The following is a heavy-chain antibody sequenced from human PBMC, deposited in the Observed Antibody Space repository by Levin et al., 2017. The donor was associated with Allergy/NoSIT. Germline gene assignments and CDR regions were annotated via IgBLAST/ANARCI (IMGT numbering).Heavy chain of an antibody. CDR1: GYSFTSYW. Sequence: GASVKVSCKGSGYSFTSYWIGWVRQMPGKGLEWMGIIYPGDSDTRYSPSFQGQVTISADKSISTAYLQWSSLKASDTAMYYCARDTDSSGYYFVYWGQGTLVTVSS. CDR3: ARDTDSSGYYFVY. D-gene: IGHD3-22*01. CDR2: IYPGDSDT. V-gene: IGHV5-51*01. J-gene: IGHJ4*02.